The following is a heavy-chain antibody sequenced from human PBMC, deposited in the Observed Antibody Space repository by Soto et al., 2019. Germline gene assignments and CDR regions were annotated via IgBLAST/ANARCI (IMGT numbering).Heavy chain of an antibody. CDR2: IIPIFGTT. Sequence: QVQLVQSAAEVKKPGSSVKVSCKASGGTLSSYVISWVRQAPGQGLEWMGGIIPIFGTTTYGEKFQGRVTITADESTSTTYMELSSLKSEDIAVYYCARDPRQACSGETCYYSWGQGTLVTVSS. CDR1: GGTLSSYV. V-gene: IGHV1-69*01. CDR3: ARDPRQACSGETCYYS. D-gene: IGHD2-15*01. J-gene: IGHJ4*02.